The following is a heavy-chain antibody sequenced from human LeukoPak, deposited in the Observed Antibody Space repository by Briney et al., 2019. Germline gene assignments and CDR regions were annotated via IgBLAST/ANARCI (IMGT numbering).Heavy chain of an antibody. V-gene: IGHV3-11*06. CDR3: ARDSSPPGEKAFDY. CDR1: GFTFSGYY. CDR2: ISSSSSYS. J-gene: IGHJ4*02. D-gene: IGHD1-14*01. Sequence: GGSLRLSCAASGFTFSGYYMHWVRQAPGKGLEWVSDISSSSSYSNSADSVTGRSTISRDNAKNSLYLQMDSLRDEATAVYYCARDSSPPGEKAFDYWGQGTLVTVSS.